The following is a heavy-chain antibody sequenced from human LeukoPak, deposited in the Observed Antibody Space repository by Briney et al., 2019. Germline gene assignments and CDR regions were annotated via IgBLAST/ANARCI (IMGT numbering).Heavy chain of an antibody. CDR3: DPHDSSSHF. V-gene: IGHV3-30-3*01. D-gene: IGHD6-6*01. Sequence: GRSLRLSCAASGFIFSSYAMPWVRQAPGKGLEWVAFIPSDGSNKYYADSVKGRFTISRDNSKNTLYLQMNSLGDEDTAVYYCDPHDSSSHFWGQGTLVTVSS. CDR2: IPSDGSNK. J-gene: IGHJ4*02. CDR1: GFIFSSYA.